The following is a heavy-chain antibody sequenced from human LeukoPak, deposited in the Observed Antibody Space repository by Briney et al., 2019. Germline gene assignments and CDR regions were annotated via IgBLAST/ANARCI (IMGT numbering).Heavy chain of an antibody. CDR1: GYNFTTYA. D-gene: IGHD6-6*01. Sequence: ASVKVSCKASGYNFTTYAMHGVRQAPGQRLEWMGWINVGNGNTKNPQKFQGRVTMTEDTSTDTAYMELSSLRSEDTAVYYCARDWYSSSSRHRGAFDIWGQGTMVTVSS. CDR2: INVGNGNT. J-gene: IGHJ3*02. CDR3: ARDWYSSSSRHRGAFDI. V-gene: IGHV1-3*01.